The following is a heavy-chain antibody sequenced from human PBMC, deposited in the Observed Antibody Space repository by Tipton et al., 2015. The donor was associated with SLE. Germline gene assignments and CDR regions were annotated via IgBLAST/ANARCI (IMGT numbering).Heavy chain of an antibody. CDR2: INHSGST. Sequence: WSWIRQPPGKGLEWIGEINHSGSTNYNPSLKSRVTISVDTSKNQFSLKLSSVTAADTAVYYCARAGFSGPFDYWGQGTLVTVSS. J-gene: IGHJ4*02. D-gene: IGHD2-15*01. V-gene: IGHV4-34*01. CDR3: ARAGFSGPFDY.